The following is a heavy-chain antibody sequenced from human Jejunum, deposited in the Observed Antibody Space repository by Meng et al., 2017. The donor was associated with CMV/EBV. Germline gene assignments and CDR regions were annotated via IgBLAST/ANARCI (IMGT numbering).Heavy chain of an antibody. Sequence: NSSGKYEWSWIRQPTGKDLEWIGYNFHSGSNYYNQKIKRRVTITVDVSKNQFSLKLNSVTAADTAVYYCARVGGYSYGYHAIDIWGQGTMVTVSS. CDR3: ARVGGYSYGYHAIDI. D-gene: IGHD5-18*01. V-gene: IGHV4-30-4*08. J-gene: IGHJ3*02. CDR1: NSSGKYE. CDR2: NFHSGSN.